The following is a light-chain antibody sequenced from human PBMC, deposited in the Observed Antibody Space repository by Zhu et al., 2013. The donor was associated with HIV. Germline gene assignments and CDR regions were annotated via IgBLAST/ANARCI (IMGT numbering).Light chain of an antibody. CDR3: QQYYSSPYS. Sequence: IVMTQSPDSLAVSLGERATINCRSSQSVLFTSNNKNYLAWYQQKIGQPPKLLIFWASTRESGVPDRFSGSGSGTDFTLTISSLQAEDVAVYYCQQYYSSPYSFGQGTKVQIK. J-gene: IGKJ2*03. CDR2: WAS. CDR1: QSVLFTSNNKNY. V-gene: IGKV4-1*01.